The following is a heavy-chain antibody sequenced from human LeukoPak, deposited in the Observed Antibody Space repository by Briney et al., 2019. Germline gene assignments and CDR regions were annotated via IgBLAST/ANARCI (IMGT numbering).Heavy chain of an antibody. CDR3: ARRSAVTNRFDP. V-gene: IGHV5-51*01. J-gene: IGHJ5*02. Sequence: AESLKIYCKVSGYSLTSYGIGWVRQMPGKGLEYMGIIYPADSDTRYSPSFQGQVTISADKSISTAYLQWSSLKASDTAMYYCARRSAVTNRFDPWGQGTLVTVSS. CDR2: IYPADSDT. CDR1: GYSLTSYG. D-gene: IGHD4-17*01.